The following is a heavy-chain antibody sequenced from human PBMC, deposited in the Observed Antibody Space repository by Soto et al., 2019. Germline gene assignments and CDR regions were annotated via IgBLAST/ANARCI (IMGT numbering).Heavy chain of an antibody. CDR2: IWYDGSNK. CDR3: ARGAYSSGWTTWVIFDY. J-gene: IGHJ4*02. V-gene: IGHV3-33*01. Sequence: GGSLRLSCAASGFTFSSYGMHWVRQAPGKGLEWVAVIWYDGSNKYYADSVKGRFTISSDNSKNTLYLQMNSLRAEDTAVYYCARGAYSSGWTTWVIFDYWGQGTLVTVSS. CDR1: GFTFSSYG. D-gene: IGHD6-19*01.